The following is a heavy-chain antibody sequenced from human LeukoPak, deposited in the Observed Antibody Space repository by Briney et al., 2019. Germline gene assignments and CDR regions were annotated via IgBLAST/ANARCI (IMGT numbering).Heavy chain of an antibody. Sequence: PSETLSLTCTVSGGSISSSSYYWGWIRQPPGKGLEWIGGIYYSGSTNYNPSLKSRVTISVDTSKNQFSLKLSSVTAADTAVYYCARDHSERFLQDYYYMDVWGKGTTVTVSS. CDR1: GGSISSSSYY. CDR2: IYYSGST. V-gene: IGHV4-39*07. J-gene: IGHJ6*03. D-gene: IGHD3-3*01. CDR3: ARDHSERFLQDYYYMDV.